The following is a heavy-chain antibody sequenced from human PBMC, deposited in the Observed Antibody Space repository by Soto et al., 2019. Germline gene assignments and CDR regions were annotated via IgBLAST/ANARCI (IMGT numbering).Heavy chain of an antibody. V-gene: IGHV4-39*01. J-gene: IGHJ4*02. Sequence: QLQLQESGPGLVKPSETLSLTCTVSGGSISSSSYYWGWIRQPPGKGLEWIGSIYYSGSTYYNPSLKSRVTISVDTSKNQFSLKLSSVTAADTAVYYCARLGSDYDILTGYPRQYWGQGTLVTVSS. CDR1: GGSISSSSYY. D-gene: IGHD3-9*01. CDR3: ARLGSDYDILTGYPRQY. CDR2: IYYSGST.